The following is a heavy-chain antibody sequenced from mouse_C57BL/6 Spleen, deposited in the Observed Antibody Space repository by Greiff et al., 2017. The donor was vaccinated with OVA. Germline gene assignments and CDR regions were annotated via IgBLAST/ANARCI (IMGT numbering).Heavy chain of an antibody. CDR1: GFTFSDYG. J-gene: IGHJ3*01. CDR3: ARGYDEGDWFAY. V-gene: IGHV5-17*01. CDR2: ISSGSSTI. Sequence: EVHLVESGGGSVKPGGSLKLSCAASGFTFSDYGMHWVRQAPEKGLEWVAYISSGSSTIYYADTVKGRFTISRDNAKNTLFLQMTSLRSEDTAMYYCARGYDEGDWFAYWGQGTLVTVSA. D-gene: IGHD2-2*01.